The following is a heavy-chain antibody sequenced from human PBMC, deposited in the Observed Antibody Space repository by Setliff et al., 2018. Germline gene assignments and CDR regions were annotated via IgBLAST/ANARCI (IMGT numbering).Heavy chain of an antibody. V-gene: IGHV1-69*06. J-gene: IGHJ6*03. D-gene: IGHD3-3*01. CDR2: IIPIFGTA. CDR3: ARGRHPPWSGYPYYYMDV. CDR1: GGTFSSYA. Sequence: SVKVSCKASGGTFSSYAISWVRQALGQGLEWMGRIIPIFGTANYAQKFQGRVTITADKSTSTAYMELSSLRSEDTAVYYCARGRHPPWSGYPYYYMDVWGKGTTVTVSS.